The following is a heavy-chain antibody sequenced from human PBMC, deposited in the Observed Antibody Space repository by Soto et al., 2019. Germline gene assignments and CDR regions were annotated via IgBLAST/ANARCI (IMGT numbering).Heavy chain of an antibody. V-gene: IGHV4-59*01. J-gene: IGHJ6*02. CDR1: GGSITSYH. CDR2: TSYTGNT. D-gene: IGHD4-17*01. CDR3: AILTKPTAVTTAFRGGYGLDV. Sequence: SETLSLTCIVSGGSITSYHWSWIRQFPGKGLEWIAYTSYTGNTNYNPSLKSRVTISADTSRNLFSLKLTSVTAADTAVYYCAILTKPTAVTTAFRGGYGLDVWGQGTTVTV.